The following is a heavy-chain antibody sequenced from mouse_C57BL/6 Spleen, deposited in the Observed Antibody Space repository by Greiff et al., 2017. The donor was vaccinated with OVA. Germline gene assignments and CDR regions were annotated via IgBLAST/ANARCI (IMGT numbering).Heavy chain of an antibody. CDR3: VRYYYGSSYD. CDR2: IRSKSNNYAT. CDR1: GFSFNTYA. V-gene: IGHV10-1*01. Sequence: EVMLVESGGGLVQPKGSLKLSCAASGFSFNTYAMNWVRQAPGKGLEWVARIRSKSNNYATYYADSVKDRFTISRDDSESMLYLQRNNLKTEDTAMYYCVRYYYGSSYDWGQGTSVTVSS. J-gene: IGHJ4*01. D-gene: IGHD1-1*01.